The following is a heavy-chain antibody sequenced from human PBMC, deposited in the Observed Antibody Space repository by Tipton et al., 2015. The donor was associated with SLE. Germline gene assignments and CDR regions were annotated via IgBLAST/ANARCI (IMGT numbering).Heavy chain of an antibody. D-gene: IGHD6-19*01. CDR1: GFTFSSYS. V-gene: IGHV3-23*01. Sequence: GSLRLSCAASGFTFSSYSMNWVRQAPGKGLEWVSAISGSGGSTYYADSVKGRFTISRDNSKNTLYLQMNSLRAEDTAVYYCAKDRQQWLDPRWFFDLWGRGTLVTVSS. CDR3: AKDRQQWLDPRWFFDL. CDR2: ISGSGGST. J-gene: IGHJ2*01.